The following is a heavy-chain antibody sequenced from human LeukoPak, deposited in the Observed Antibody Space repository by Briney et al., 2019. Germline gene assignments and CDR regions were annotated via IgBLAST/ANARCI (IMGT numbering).Heavy chain of an antibody. CDR1: GFTFDDYG. J-gene: IGHJ4*02. Sequence: PGGSLRLYCAASGFTFDDYGMSWVRQAPGKGLEWVSGINWNGGSTGYADSVKGRFTISRDNAKNSLYLQMNSLRAEDTALYYCARVAAAGTGGDYFDYWGQGTLVTVSS. CDR2: INWNGGST. CDR3: ARVAAAGTGGDYFDY. D-gene: IGHD6-13*01. V-gene: IGHV3-20*04.